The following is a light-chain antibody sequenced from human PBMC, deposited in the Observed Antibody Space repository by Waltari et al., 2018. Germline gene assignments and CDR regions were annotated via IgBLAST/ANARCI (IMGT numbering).Light chain of an antibody. CDR3: HHRSSWPYT. CDR1: QSVNHY. V-gene: IGKV3-11*01. J-gene: IGKJ2*01. CDR2: DAS. Sequence: SVLTQSPDTMSLSPGERATLSCRPSQSVNHYLACYQQKPGPAPRLLIYDASNRATATPARFSGSGSGTAFTLTISSLEPEDFAVYYCHHRSSWPYTFGQGTKLEIK.